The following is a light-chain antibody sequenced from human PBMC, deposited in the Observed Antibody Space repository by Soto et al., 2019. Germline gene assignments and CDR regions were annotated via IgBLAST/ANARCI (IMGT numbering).Light chain of an antibody. J-gene: IGKJ1*01. CDR1: QSVSSY. CDR2: GAS. V-gene: IGKV3D-15*01. CDR3: QHYNSYSEA. Sequence: EIVVTQSPATLSLSPGERATLSCRASQSVSSYLAWYQQKRGQAPRLLIYGASSRATGIPDRFSGSGSGTEFTLTISSLQPDDFATYYCQHYNSYSEAFGQGTKVDIK.